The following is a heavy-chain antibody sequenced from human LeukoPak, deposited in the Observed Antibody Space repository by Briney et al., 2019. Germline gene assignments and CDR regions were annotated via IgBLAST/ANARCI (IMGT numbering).Heavy chain of an antibody. CDR1: GFTFSSYS. CDR3: VRVVTTGSGWYHFDN. J-gene: IGHJ4*02. Sequence: GGSLRLSCAASGFTFSSYSMNWVRQAPGKGLEWVSAISGSGGSTYYADSVKGRFTISRDNSKNTLYLQMNSLRAEDTAVYYCVRVVTTGSGWYHFDNWGLGTLVTVSS. V-gene: IGHV3-23*01. D-gene: IGHD3-3*01. CDR2: ISGSGGST.